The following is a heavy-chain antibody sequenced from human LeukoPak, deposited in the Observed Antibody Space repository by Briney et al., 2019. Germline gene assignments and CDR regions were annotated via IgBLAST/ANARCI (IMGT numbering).Heavy chain of an antibody. J-gene: IGHJ4*02. CDR1: GFTFSSYA. CDR3: ARSHGSTTEFDY. CDR2: ISYDGSSK. Sequence: PGRSLRLSCAASGFTFSSYAMHWVRQAPGKGLEWVAVISYDGSSKYYADSVKGRFTISRDNSKNTLYLQMNSLRTEDTAVYYCARSHGSTTEFDYWGQGTLVTVSS. V-gene: IGHV3-30-3*01. D-gene: IGHD2-2*01.